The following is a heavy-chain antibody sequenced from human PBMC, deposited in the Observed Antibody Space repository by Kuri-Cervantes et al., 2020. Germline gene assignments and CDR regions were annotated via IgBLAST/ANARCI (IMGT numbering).Heavy chain of an antibody. J-gene: IGHJ6*02. V-gene: IGHV1-46*01. CDR1: GYTFTSYY. Sequence: ASVKVSCKASGYTFTSYYMHWVRQAPGQGLEWMGIINPSGGSTSYAQKFQGRATMTRDTSTSTVYMELSSLRSEDTAVYYCARDRTSSIAARPRLGYGMDVWGQGTTVTVSS. D-gene: IGHD6-6*01. CDR2: INPSGGST. CDR3: ARDRTSSIAARPRLGYGMDV.